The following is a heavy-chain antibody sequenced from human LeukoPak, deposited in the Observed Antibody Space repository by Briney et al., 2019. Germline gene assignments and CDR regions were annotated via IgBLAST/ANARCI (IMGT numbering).Heavy chain of an antibody. Sequence: SETLSLTCTVSGGSISSYYWSWIRQPPGKGLEWIGYIYYSGSTNYNPSLKSRVTISVDTSKNQFSLKLSSVTAADTAVYYCARVMVVGITVYGMDVWGQGTTVTVSS. CDR1: GGSISSYY. CDR3: ARVMVVGITVYGMDV. V-gene: IGHV4-59*12. D-gene: IGHD2-21*01. J-gene: IGHJ6*01. CDR2: IYYSGST.